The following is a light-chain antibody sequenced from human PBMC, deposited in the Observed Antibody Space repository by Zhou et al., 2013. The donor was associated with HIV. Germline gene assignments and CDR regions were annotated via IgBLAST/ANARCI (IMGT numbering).Light chain of an antibody. Sequence: DIQMTQSPSIVSASVGDRVTITCRASQSISSWLAWYQQKPGKVPKLLIYTASTLQNGVPSRFSGSGFGTEFYLTISSLQPDDLATYYCQQYNSYSRTFGQGTKVEIK. J-gene: IGKJ1*01. V-gene: IGKV1-5*03. CDR1: QSISSW. CDR3: QQYNSYSRT. CDR2: TAS.